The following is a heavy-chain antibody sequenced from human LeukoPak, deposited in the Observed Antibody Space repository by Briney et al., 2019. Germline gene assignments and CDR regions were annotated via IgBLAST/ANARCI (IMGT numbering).Heavy chain of an antibody. CDR3: ARDSLLCDSRGGQFDY. CDR2: ISPSGTTM. D-gene: IGHD3-10*02. Sequence: GGSLRFSCAASGFSFSSYDFNGVRQAPGKGLEWISYISPSGTTMHYADSVKGRFTISKDNAKNSVYLQMNSLRVEDTGLYYCARDSLLCDSRGGQFDYWGQGTLVTVSS. CDR1: GFSFSSYD. J-gene: IGHJ4*02. V-gene: IGHV3-48*03.